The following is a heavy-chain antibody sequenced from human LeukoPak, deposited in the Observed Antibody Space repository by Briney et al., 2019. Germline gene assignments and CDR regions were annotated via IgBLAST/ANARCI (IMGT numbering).Heavy chain of an antibody. V-gene: IGHV4-38-2*01. Sequence: SETLSLTCAVSDHSISSGYYWGWIRQPPGKGLEWIGSIYHSGSDYYNPSLKSRVTISVDTSKNQFSLKLSSVTAADTAVYYCARVWGYSYGYFDYWGQGSLVTVSS. CDR3: ARVWGYSYGYFDY. CDR2: IYHSGSD. D-gene: IGHD5-12*01. CDR1: DHSISSGYY. J-gene: IGHJ4*02.